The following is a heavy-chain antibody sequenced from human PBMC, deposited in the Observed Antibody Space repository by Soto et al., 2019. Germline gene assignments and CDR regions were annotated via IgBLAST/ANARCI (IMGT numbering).Heavy chain of an antibody. CDR1: GFTFSSYS. V-gene: IGHV3-48*02. D-gene: IGHD5-12*01. CDR3: ARRSASGSAGLDV. CDR2: ITGSSSTI. Sequence: GGSLRLSCAASGFTFSSYSMNWVRQAPGKGLEWVSYITGSSSTIYYADPVKGRCTISRDNAKNSLYLQMSSLRDEDTAVHYCARRSASGSAGLDVWGQGTTVTVSS. J-gene: IGHJ6*02.